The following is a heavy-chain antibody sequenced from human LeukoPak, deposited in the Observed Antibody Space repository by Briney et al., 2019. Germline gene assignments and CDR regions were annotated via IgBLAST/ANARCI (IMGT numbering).Heavy chain of an antibody. CDR3: VGGDSTGFDY. CDR2: IYSGART. D-gene: IGHD4-17*01. CDR1: GFSVSSNY. J-gene: IGHJ4*02. V-gene: IGHV3-66*01. Sequence: GGSLRLSCAASGFSVSSNYMSWVRQAPGKGLEWVSVIYSGARTYYADSVKGRFTISRDNSKNTLSLQMNSLRAEDTAVYYCVGGDSTGFDYWGQGTLVTVSS.